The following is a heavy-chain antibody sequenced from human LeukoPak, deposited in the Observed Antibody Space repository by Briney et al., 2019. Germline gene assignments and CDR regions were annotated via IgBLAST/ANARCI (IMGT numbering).Heavy chain of an antibody. V-gene: IGHV1-69*04. Sequence: ASVKVSCKASGGTFSSYTISWVRQAPGQGLEWMGRIIPILGIGNYAQKFQGRVMITADKSTSTAYMELSSLRSEDTAVYYCARDRVGADYGMDVWGQGTTVTVSS. CDR3: ARDRVGADYGMDV. J-gene: IGHJ6*02. CDR1: GGTFSSYT. CDR2: IIPILGIG. D-gene: IGHD1-26*01.